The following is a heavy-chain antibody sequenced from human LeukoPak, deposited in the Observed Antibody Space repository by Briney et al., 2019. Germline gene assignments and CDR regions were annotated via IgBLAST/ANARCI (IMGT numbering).Heavy chain of an antibody. Sequence: PGGSLRLSCAASGFTFSSYGMHWVRQAPGKGLEWVTVIWYDGSNKYYADSVKGRFTISRDNSKNTLYMQMNSLRAEDTAMYYCARGYCGNSGSFDYWGQGNLVTVSS. D-gene: IGHD4-23*01. CDR3: ARGYCGNSGSFDY. CDR2: IWYDGSNK. V-gene: IGHV3-33*01. CDR1: GFTFSSYG. J-gene: IGHJ4*02.